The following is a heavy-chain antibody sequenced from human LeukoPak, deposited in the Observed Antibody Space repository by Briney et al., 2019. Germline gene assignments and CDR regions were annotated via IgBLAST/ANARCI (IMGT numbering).Heavy chain of an antibody. CDR1: GFTFSSYA. CDR3: AKVVLAAAMN. D-gene: IGHD6-13*01. CDR2: ISGSAGST. V-gene: IGHV3-23*01. Sequence: GASLRLSCAASGFTFSSYAMGWVRQAPGKGLEWVSAISGSAGSTYYADSLRGRFTISRDNAKNTLFLQMNSLRADDTAIYYCAKVVLAAAMNWGQGTLVTVSS. J-gene: IGHJ4*02.